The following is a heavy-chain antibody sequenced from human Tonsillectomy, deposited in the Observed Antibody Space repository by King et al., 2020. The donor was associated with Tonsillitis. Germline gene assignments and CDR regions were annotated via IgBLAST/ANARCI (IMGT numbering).Heavy chain of an antibody. Sequence: VQLQESGPGLVKPSQTLSLTCTVSGGSISSGGYYWSWIRQHPGKGLEWIGYIYYSGSTYYNPSLKSRVTISVATSKTQFSLKLSSVTAADTAVYYCASSYYYGSGTHPYYFDYWGQGTLVTVSS. CDR2: IYYSGST. V-gene: IGHV4-31*03. CDR3: ASSYYYGSGTHPYYFDY. J-gene: IGHJ4*02. CDR1: GGSISSGGYY. D-gene: IGHD3-10*01.